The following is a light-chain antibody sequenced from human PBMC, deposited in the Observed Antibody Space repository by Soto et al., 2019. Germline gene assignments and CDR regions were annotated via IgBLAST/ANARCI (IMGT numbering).Light chain of an antibody. CDR3: QQLKSFPIT. Sequence: DIQLTQSPCCLSASPGERATITCRASQAISSNLVWYQQKPGKAPNLLIYAASTLQSGVPSRFSGSGSGTEFTLTISSLQPEDFATYYCQQLKSFPITFGEGTRLEIK. V-gene: IGKV1-9*01. CDR1: QAISSN. J-gene: IGKJ5*01. CDR2: AAS.